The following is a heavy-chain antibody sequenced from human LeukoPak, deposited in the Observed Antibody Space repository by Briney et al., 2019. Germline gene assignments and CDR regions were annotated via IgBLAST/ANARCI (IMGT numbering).Heavy chain of an antibody. J-gene: IGHJ4*02. CDR1: GFTFSNYS. CDR2: ISAGGGAT. V-gene: IGHV3-23*01. CDR3: AMSGGFVDS. D-gene: IGHD3/OR15-3a*01. Sequence: GGSLRLSCAASGFTFSNYSMTWVRQAPGKGLEWVSGISAGGGATYYADSVEGRFTISRDNSKNTVYLQMNSLRAEDTAVYYCAMSGGFVDSWGRGTLVTVSS.